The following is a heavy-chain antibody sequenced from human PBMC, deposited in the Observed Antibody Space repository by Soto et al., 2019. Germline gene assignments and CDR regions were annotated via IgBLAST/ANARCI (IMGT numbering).Heavy chain of an antibody. Sequence: GGSLRLSCAASGFTFSSYAMSWVRQAPGKGLEWVSAISGSGGSTYYADSVKGRFTISRDNSKNALYLQMNSLRAEDTAVYYCAKLLYGTYYSDGMDVWGQGTTLTVSS. J-gene: IGHJ6*02. CDR1: GFTFSSYA. CDR3: AKLLYGTYYSDGMDV. D-gene: IGHD1-1*01. CDR2: ISGSGGST. V-gene: IGHV3-23*01.